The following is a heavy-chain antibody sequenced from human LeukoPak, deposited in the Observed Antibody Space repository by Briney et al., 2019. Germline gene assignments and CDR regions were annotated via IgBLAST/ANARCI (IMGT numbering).Heavy chain of an antibody. Sequence: GGSLRLSCAASGFTFSGSAVHWVRQASGKGLEWVGRIRSKANTYATAYAASVNGRFTISRDDSKSTAYLQMNSLKTEDTAVYYCTRLEGVAYGMDVWGQGTTVTVSS. J-gene: IGHJ6*02. CDR1: GFTFSGSA. CDR2: IRSKANTYAT. CDR3: TRLEGVAYGMDV. V-gene: IGHV3-73*01.